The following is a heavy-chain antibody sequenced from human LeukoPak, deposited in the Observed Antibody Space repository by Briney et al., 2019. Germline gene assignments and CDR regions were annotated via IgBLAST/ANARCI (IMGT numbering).Heavy chain of an antibody. CDR3: AKASRRGGGSCYFDY. CDR2: ISWNSGSI. V-gene: IGHV3-9*01. D-gene: IGHD2-15*01. CDR1: GFTFDDYA. J-gene: IGHJ4*02. Sequence: GGSLRLSCAASGFTFDDYAMHWVRQAPGKGLEWVSGISWNSGSIGYADSVKGRFTISRDNAKNSLYLQMNSLRAEDTALYYCAKASRRGGGSCYFDYWGQGTLVTVSS.